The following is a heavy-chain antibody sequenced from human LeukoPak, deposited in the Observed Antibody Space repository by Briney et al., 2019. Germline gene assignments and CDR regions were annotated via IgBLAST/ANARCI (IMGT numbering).Heavy chain of an antibody. J-gene: IGHJ3*02. CDR1: GGSFSGSY. V-gene: IGHV4-34*01. D-gene: IGHD6-25*01. Sequence: PSETLSHTSAEHGGSFSGSYGSWIRQPPRKRREWGGEINHSGSTSSNPSLKSRVTISVDTSKNQISPKLSSVTAADTAVYYCASPIVAAATGRDAFDIWGQGTMVTVSS. CDR3: ASPIVAAATGRDAFDI. CDR2: INHSGST.